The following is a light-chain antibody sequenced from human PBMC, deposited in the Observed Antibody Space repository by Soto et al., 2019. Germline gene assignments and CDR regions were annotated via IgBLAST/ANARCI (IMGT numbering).Light chain of an antibody. CDR3: QQYNIWSSIT. CDR1: QSISSK. V-gene: IGKV3-15*01. CDR2: GAS. J-gene: IGKJ5*01. Sequence: EIVMTQAPATLSVSPGERATLSCRASQSISSKVGWYQQKPGQAPRLLIYGASTRATGVPPRFSGSGSGTEFTLTISSLQSDDFAVYYCQQYNIWSSITFGQGTRLEIK.